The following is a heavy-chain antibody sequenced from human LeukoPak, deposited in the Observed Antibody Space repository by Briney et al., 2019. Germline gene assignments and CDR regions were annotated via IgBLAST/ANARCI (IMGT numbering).Heavy chain of an antibody. D-gene: IGHD6-19*01. CDR2: ISSSGSTI. CDR3: ATNGYSSGWYSAYADF. J-gene: IGHJ4*02. V-gene: IGHV3-11*04. Sequence: GGSLRLSCAASGFTFSDYYMSWIRQAPGKGLEWVSYISSSGSTIYYADSVKGRFTISRDNAKNPLYLQMNSLRAEDTAVYYCATNGYSSGWYSAYADFWGQGTLVTVSS. CDR1: GFTFSDYY.